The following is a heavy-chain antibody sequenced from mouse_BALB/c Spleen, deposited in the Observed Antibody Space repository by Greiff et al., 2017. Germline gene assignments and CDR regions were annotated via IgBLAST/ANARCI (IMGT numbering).Heavy chain of an antibody. Sequence: EVKLMESGGGLVKPGGSLKLSCAASGFTFSSYAMSWVRQTPDKRLEWVATISSGGSYTYYPDSVKGRFTISRDNAKNTLYLQMSSLKSEDTAMYYCARIYDGYYGDAMDYWGQGTSVTVSS. CDR2: ISSGGSYT. V-gene: IGHV5-6*03. CDR3: ARIYDGYYGDAMDY. CDR1: GFTFSSYA. J-gene: IGHJ4*01. D-gene: IGHD2-3*01.